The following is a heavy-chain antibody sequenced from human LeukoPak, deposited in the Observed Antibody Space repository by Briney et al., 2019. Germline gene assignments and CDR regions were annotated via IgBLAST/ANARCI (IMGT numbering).Heavy chain of an antibody. D-gene: IGHD3-22*01. CDR3: AKAGAYDTSGYYYYLEY. J-gene: IGHJ4*02. Sequence: GGSLRLSCAASGFTFSSFGIHWVRQAPGKGLEWVASISSNGNDKFYVDPVEGRFIISRDNSRSTLYLQMDSLRAEDTAVYYCAKAGAYDTSGYYYYLEYWGQGTLVTVSS. CDR1: GFTFSSFG. CDR2: ISSNGNDK. V-gene: IGHV3-30*18.